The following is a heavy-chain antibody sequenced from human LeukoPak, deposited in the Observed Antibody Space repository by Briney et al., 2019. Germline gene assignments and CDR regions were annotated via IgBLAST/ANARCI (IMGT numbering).Heavy chain of an antibody. D-gene: IGHD5-24*01. Sequence: GASVKVSCKASGYTFTGYYMHWVRQAPGQWLEWMGRINPNSGGTNYAQKFQGRVTMTRDTSISTAYMELSRLRSDDTAVYYCARDWSPEATQYYYYYMDVWGKGTTVTVSS. J-gene: IGHJ6*03. CDR2: INPNSGGT. V-gene: IGHV1-2*06. CDR1: GYTFTGYY. CDR3: ARDWSPEATQYYYYYMDV.